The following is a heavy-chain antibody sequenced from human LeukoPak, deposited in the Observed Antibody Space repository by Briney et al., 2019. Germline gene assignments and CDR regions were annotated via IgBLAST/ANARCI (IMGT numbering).Heavy chain of an antibody. Sequence: GASVKVSCKSSVYTFTVYYMHWVRQAPGHGLAWVGWINPNSGGTNYAQNFQDRVTMTRDTSISTAYMELSRLRSDDTAVYYCARGNDFSNSGPLLDYWGQGTLVTVSS. CDR2: INPNSGGT. V-gene: IGHV1-2*02. CDR1: VYTFTVYY. CDR3: ARGNDFSNSGPLLDY. D-gene: IGHD4-11*01. J-gene: IGHJ4*02.